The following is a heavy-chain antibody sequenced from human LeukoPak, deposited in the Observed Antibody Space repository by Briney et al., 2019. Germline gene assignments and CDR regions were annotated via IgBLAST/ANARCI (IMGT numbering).Heavy chain of an antibody. Sequence: GGSLRLSCAASGFTFSSYPIHWVRQAPGKGLDWVAVISDDGNNPYYSDSVKGRFTISRDNSKNTVYLQMNSLRAEDTAVYYCASIFSSGYSYFDYWGQGTLVTVSS. CDR1: GFTFSSYP. V-gene: IGHV3-30-3*01. CDR2: ISDDGNNP. D-gene: IGHD5-18*01. CDR3: ASIFSSGYSYFDY. J-gene: IGHJ4*02.